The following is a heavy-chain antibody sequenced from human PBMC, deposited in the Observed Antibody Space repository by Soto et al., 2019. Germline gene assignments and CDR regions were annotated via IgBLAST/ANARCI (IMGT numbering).Heavy chain of an antibody. V-gene: IGHV4-34*01. CDR3: ARGSLSAQYYGSGRRWFDP. Sequence: PSETLSLTCAVYGGSFSGYYWSWIRQPPGKGLEWIGEINHSGSTNYNPSLKSRVTISVDTSKNQFSLKLSSVTAADTAVYYCARGSLSAQYYGSGRRWFDPWGQGTLVTISS. J-gene: IGHJ5*02. CDR2: INHSGST. D-gene: IGHD3-10*01. CDR1: GGSFSGYY.